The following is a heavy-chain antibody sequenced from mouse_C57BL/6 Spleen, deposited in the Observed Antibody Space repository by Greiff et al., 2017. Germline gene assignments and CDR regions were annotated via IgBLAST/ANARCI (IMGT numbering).Heavy chain of an antibody. J-gene: IGHJ2*01. Sequence: QVQLKESGPGLVKPSQCLSISCTASGFSLTSYGVHWVRQSPGKGLEWLGVIWSGGSTDYNAACISSLSISTDNSKSQVFFNMNSLQADDTAMYYCAINGREDYYGCRGHGTTLTVS. CDR1: GFSLTSYG. CDR2: IWSGGST. V-gene: IGHV2-2*01. CDR3: AINGREDYYGC. D-gene: IGHD4-1*01.